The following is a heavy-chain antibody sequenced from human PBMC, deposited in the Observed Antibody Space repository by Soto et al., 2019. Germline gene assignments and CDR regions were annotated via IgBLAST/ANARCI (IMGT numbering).Heavy chain of an antibody. CDR2: IYHSGNT. D-gene: IGHD2-2*01. CDR3: ARRSVAGMPWFDP. V-gene: IGHV4-4*02. Sequence: QVQLHDSGPGLVKPSGTLSLTCAVSGVSITSTNWLSWVRQSPGKGLEWIGQIYHSGNTNYNPSLKSRVSMALDKANIHVSLTLTSVTDADTAVYYCARRSVAGMPWFDPWGQGTLVTVSS. CDR1: GVSITSTNW. J-gene: IGHJ5*02.